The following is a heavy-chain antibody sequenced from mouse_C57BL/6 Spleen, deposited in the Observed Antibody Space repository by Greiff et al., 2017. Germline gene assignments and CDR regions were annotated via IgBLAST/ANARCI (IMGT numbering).Heavy chain of an antibody. D-gene: IGHD2-3*01. V-gene: IGHV1-76*01. J-gene: IGHJ2*01. CDR1: GYTFTDYY. Sequence: QVQLQQSGAELVRPGASVKLSCKASGYTFTDYYINWVQQRPGQGLEWIARIYPGSGNTHYNEKFKGKATLTAEKSSSTAYMQLSSLTSEDSAVYTCARAGYYDFDYWGQGTTLTVSS. CDR2: IYPGSGNT. CDR3: ARAGYYDFDY.